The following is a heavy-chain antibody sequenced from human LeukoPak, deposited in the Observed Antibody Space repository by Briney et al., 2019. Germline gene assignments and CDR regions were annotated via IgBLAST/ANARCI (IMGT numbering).Heavy chain of an antibody. CDR1: GGSFSGYY. V-gene: IGHV4-34*01. CDR3: ARFRRVIPAAIRGYYFDY. CDR2: INHSGST. D-gene: IGHD2-2*02. J-gene: IGHJ4*02. Sequence: SETLSLTCAVYGGSFSGYYWSWIRQPPGKGLEWIGEINHSGSTNYNPSLKSRVTISVDTSKNQFSLKLSSVTAADTAVYYCARFRRVIPAAIRGYYFDYWGQGTLVTVSS.